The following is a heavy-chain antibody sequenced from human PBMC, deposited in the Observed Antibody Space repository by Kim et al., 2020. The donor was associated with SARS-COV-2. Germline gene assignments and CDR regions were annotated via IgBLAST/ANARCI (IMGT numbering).Heavy chain of an antibody. J-gene: IGHJ6*02. D-gene: IGHD6-13*01. CDR2: INPSGGST. CDR1: GYTFTSYY. CDR3: AREQTAAAGTTRVLGMDV. V-gene: IGHV1-46*01. Sequence: ASVKVSCKASGYTFTSYYMHWVRQAPGQGLEWMGIINPSGGSTSYAQKFQGRVTMTRDTSTSTVYMELSSLRSEDTAVYYCAREQTAAAGTTRVLGMDVWGQGTTVTVSS.